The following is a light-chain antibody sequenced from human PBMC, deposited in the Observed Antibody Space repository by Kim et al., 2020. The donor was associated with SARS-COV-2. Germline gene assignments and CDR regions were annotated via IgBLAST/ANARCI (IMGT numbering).Light chain of an antibody. CDR2: ETS. CDR3: QQRSNWPPGLT. V-gene: IGKV3-11*01. J-gene: IGKJ4*01. CDR1: QSVSSS. Sequence: SPGERATLSCRASQSVSSSLAWYQQKPGQAPRLLIYETSNRATDIPARFSGSGSGTDFTLTISSLQPEDFAVYYCQQRSNWPPGLTFGGGTKVEI.